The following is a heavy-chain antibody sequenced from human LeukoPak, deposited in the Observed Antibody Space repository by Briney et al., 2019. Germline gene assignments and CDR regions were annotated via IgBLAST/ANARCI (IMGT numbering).Heavy chain of an antibody. D-gene: IGHD3-10*01. Sequence: SETLSLTCAVYGGSFSGYYWSWIRQPPGKGLEWIGSIYYSGRTYYNPSLKSRVTISVNTSKKQFSLKLSSVTAADTAVYYCARHYGSGRGFDYWGQGTLVTVSS. CDR1: GGSFSGYY. CDR3: ARHYGSGRGFDY. J-gene: IGHJ4*02. V-gene: IGHV4-34*01. CDR2: IYYSGRT.